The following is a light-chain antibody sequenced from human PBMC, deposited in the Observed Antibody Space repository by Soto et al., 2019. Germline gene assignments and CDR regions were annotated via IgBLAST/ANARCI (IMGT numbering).Light chain of an antibody. V-gene: IGKV1-5*01. CDR1: QYIIGW. Sequence: KMTQSPSTLSASVGDRATLSCRASQYIIGWLAWYQQKPGKAPILLIYDASALPRGVPSRFSGSGSGTEFTLTISSLQPDDFATYYCQQSYSTPITFGQGTLLEI. CDR3: QQSYSTPIT. J-gene: IGKJ5*01. CDR2: DAS.